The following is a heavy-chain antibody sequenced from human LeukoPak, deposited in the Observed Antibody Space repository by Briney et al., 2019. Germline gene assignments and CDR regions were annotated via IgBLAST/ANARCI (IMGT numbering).Heavy chain of an antibody. CDR2: IYYSGST. Sequence: KPSETLSLTCTVSGGSISSYYWSWIRQPPGKGLEWIGYIYYSGSTNYNPSLKSRVTISVDTSKNQFSLKLSSVTAADTAVYYCARYGPGYYGSGSYQYWGQGTLVTVSS. V-gene: IGHV4-59*08. D-gene: IGHD3-10*01. CDR3: ARYGPGYYGSGSYQY. CDR1: GGSISSYY. J-gene: IGHJ4*02.